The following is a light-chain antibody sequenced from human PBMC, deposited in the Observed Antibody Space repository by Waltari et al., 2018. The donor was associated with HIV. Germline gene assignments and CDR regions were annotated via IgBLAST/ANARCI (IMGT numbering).Light chain of an antibody. CDR1: NIGTKD. Sequence: SYELPQPLSVSVALGQTARLSCGGSNIGTKDVHWYQQKPGQAPSLVIFNDKNRPTWVPERLSGSKSRNTATLTISGVQAGDAAVYYCQVWHYSVVFGGGTNLTVL. CDR3: QVWHYSVV. J-gene: IGLJ2*01. CDR2: NDK. V-gene: IGLV3-9*01.